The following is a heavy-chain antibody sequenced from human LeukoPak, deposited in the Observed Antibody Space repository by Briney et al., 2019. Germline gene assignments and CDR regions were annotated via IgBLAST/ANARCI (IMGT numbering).Heavy chain of an antibody. D-gene: IGHD3-9*01. CDR3: ARDQGYDILTGTPYYMDV. V-gene: IGHV3-20*04. Sequence: GGSLRLSCAASGFTFDDYGMSWVRQAPGKGLEWVSGINWNGGSTGYADSVKGRFTISRDNAKNSLYLQMNSLRAEDTALYYCARDQGYDILTGTPYYMDVWGKGTTVNVSS. J-gene: IGHJ6*03. CDR2: INWNGGST. CDR1: GFTFDDYG.